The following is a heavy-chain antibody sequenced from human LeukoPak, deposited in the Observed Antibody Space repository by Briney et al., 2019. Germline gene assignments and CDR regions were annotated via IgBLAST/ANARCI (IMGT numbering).Heavy chain of an antibody. J-gene: IGHJ6*03. CDR2: INPNSGGT. Sequence: ASVKVSCKASGYTFTSYGISWVRRAPGQGLEWMGWINPNSGGTNYAQKFQGRVTMTRDTSISTAYMELSRLRSDDTAVYYCARIYYYYMDVWGKGTTVTVSS. CDR3: ARIYYYYMDV. CDR1: GYTFTSYG. V-gene: IGHV1-2*02.